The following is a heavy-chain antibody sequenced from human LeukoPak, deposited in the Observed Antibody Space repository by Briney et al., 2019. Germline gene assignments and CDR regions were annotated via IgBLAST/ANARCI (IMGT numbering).Heavy chain of an antibody. CDR2: INWNSDTK. D-gene: IGHD4-23*01. V-gene: IGHV3-9*01. CDR1: GFAFHSYA. J-gene: IGHJ6*02. Sequence: GRSLRLSCVGSGFAFHSYAMHWVRRPPGKGLEWVSAINWNSDTKAYADSVNGRFTISRDRARNSLYLQMDSLRPEDTALYYCAKDTGGNGAYFYAMDVWGQGTSVTVSS. CDR3: AKDTGGNGAYFYAMDV.